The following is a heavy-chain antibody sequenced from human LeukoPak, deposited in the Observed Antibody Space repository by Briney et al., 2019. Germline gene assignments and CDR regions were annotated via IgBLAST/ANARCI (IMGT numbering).Heavy chain of an antibody. J-gene: IGHJ5*02. Sequence: ASVKVSCKASGYTFTSYAMHWVRQAPGQRLEWMGWINAGNGNTKYSQKFQGRVTITRDTSASTAYMELSSLRSEDTAVYYCARGRVATDPWFDPWGQGTLVTVSS. CDR2: INAGNGNT. CDR3: ARGRVATDPWFDP. D-gene: IGHD5-12*01. CDR1: GYTFTSYA. V-gene: IGHV1-3*01.